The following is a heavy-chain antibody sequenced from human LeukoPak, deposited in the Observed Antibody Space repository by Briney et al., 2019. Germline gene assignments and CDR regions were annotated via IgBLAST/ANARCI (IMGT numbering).Heavy chain of an antibody. D-gene: IGHD3-22*01. J-gene: IGHJ3*02. CDR1: GFTFSSYS. V-gene: IGHV3-21*04. Sequence: PGGSLRLSCAASGFTFSSYSMNWVRQAPGKGLGWVSSISSSSSYIYYADSVKGRFTISRDNAKNSLYLQMNSLRAEDTALYYCAKDFAHDYYDSSARGAFDIWGQGTMVTVSS. CDR2: ISSSSSYI. CDR3: AKDFAHDYYDSSARGAFDI.